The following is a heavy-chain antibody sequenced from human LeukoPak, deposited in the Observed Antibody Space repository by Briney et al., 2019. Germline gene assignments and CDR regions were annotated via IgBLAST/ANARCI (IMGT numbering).Heavy chain of an antibody. CDR3: ARNLLAEPAASQGAFDI. D-gene: IGHD2-2*01. CDR2: ISAYNGNT. CDR1: GYTFTSYG. Sequence: ASVKVSCKASGYTFTSYGISWVRQAPGQGLEWMGWISAYNGNTNYAQKLQGRVTMTTDTSTSTAYMELSSLRSEDTAVYYCARNLLAEPAASQGAFDIWGQGTMVTVSS. J-gene: IGHJ3*02. V-gene: IGHV1-18*01.